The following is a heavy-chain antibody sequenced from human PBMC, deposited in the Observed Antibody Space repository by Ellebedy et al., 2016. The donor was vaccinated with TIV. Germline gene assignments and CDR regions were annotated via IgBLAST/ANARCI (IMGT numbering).Heavy chain of an antibody. CDR3: ASQDFTMIVPHDAFDI. CDR2: IYYSGST. V-gene: IGHV4-39*01. J-gene: IGHJ3*02. Sequence: MPSETLSLTCTVSGGSISSSSYYWGWIRQPPGKGLEWIGSIYYSGSTYYNPSLKSRVTISVDTSKNQFSLKLSSVTAADTAVYYCASQDFTMIVPHDAFDIWGQGTMVTVSS. CDR1: GGSISSSSYY. D-gene: IGHD3-22*01.